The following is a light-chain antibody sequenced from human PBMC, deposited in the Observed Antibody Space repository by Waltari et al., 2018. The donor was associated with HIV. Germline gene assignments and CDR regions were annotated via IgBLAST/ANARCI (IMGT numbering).Light chain of an antibody. CDR1: SLRSFF. CDR3: HSRDTNSDHYV. CDR2: GAN. J-gene: IGLJ1*01. Sequence: SSELTQDPVVSVALGQTINITCQGDSLRSFFANWYQPRPGQAPVLVVDGANRRPSGIPDRFSASNSGNTSSLIISDAQAVDEADYYCHSRDTNSDHYVVGGGTRVIV. V-gene: IGLV3-19*01.